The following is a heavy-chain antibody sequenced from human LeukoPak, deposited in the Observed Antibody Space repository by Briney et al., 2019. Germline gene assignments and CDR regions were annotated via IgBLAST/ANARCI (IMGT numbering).Heavy chain of an antibody. V-gene: IGHV1-69*02. D-gene: IGHD6-13*01. CDR3: ARPRMVSSSLGFAFDI. Sequence: ASVKVSCKASGGTFSSYTISWVRQAPGQGLEWMGRIIPILGIANYAQKFQGRVTITADKSTSTAYMELSSLRSEDTAVYYCARPRMVSSSLGFAFDIWGQGTMVTVSS. CDR1: GGTFSSYT. J-gene: IGHJ3*02. CDR2: IIPILGIA.